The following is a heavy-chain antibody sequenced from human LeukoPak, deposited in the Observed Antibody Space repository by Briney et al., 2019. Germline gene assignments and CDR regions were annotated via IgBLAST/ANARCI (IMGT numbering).Heavy chain of an antibody. CDR2: IYSGGST. V-gene: IGHV3-53*01. Sequence: GGSLRLSCAASGFTVSSNYMSWVRQTPGKGLEWVSVIYSGGSTYYADSVKGRFTISRDNSKNTLYLQMNSLRAEDTAVYYCARGTRSGPSFDYWGQGTLVTVSS. CDR1: GFTVSSNY. D-gene: IGHD2-2*01. J-gene: IGHJ4*02. CDR3: ARGTRSGPSFDY.